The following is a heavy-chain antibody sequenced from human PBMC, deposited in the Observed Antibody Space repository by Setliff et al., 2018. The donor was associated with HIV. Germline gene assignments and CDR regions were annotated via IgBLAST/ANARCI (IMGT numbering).Heavy chain of an antibody. Sequence: ASVKVSCKGSGYTFTDYYLHWVQQAPGKGPEWMGRVDPEGGETRYAEKFQGRVTMTADTSTDTAYMELSSLRSEDTAVYYCARDLFTSGSDRSRQAGYYYYYYMDVWGKGTTVTVSS. CDR3: ARDLFTSGSDRSRQAGYYYYYYMDV. V-gene: IGHV1-69-2*01. D-gene: IGHD3-10*01. J-gene: IGHJ6*03. CDR1: GYTFTDYY. CDR2: VDPEGGET.